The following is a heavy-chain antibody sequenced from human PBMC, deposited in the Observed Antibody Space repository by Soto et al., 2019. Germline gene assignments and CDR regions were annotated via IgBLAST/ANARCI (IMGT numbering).Heavy chain of an antibody. D-gene: IGHD3-3*01. CDR2: MNPNSGNT. J-gene: IGHJ3*02. Sequence: ASVKVSCKASGYTFTSYDMNWVRQATGQGLEWMGWMNPNSGNTGYAQKFQGRVTMTRNTSISTAYMELSSLRSEDTAVYYCASPARNYDFWSGYSFDIWGQGTMVTVSS. V-gene: IGHV1-8*01. CDR3: ASPARNYDFWSGYSFDI. CDR1: GYTFTSYD.